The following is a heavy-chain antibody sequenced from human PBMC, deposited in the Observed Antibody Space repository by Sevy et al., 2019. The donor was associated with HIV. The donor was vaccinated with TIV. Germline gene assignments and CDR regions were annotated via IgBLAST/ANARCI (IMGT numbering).Heavy chain of an antibody. CDR2: ISYDGSNK. CDR1: GFTVSSYA. Sequence: GGSLRLSCAASGFTVSSYAMHWVRQAPGKGLEWVAVISYDGSNKYYADSVKGRFTISRDNSKNTLYLQMNSLRGEDTAVYYCARTYGDYGLDYWGQGTLVTVSS. V-gene: IGHV3-30-3*01. J-gene: IGHJ4*02. CDR3: ARTYGDYGLDY. D-gene: IGHD4-17*01.